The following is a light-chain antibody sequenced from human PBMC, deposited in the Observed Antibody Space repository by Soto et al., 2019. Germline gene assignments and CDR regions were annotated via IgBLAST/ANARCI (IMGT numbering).Light chain of an antibody. Sequence: QSALTQPASVSGSPGQSITIPCTGTSSDVGGYKYVSWYQQVPGKVPKLIIFEVHNRPSGISNRFSGSKSGHTASLTISGLQPEDEGDYYCCSKTSTNTLVFGGGTKLTVL. CDR1: SSDVGGYKY. CDR2: EVH. CDR3: CSKTSTNTLV. J-gene: IGLJ3*02. V-gene: IGLV2-14*01.